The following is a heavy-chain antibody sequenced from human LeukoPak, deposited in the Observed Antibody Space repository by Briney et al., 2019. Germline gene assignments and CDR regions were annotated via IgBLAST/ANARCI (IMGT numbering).Heavy chain of an antibody. J-gene: IGHJ4*02. CDR3: ASYYYDSSGYYGPHDY. V-gene: IGHV1-69*04. Sequence: SVKVFCKASGGTFSSYAISWVRQAPGQGLEWMGRIIPILGIANYAQKFQGRVTITADKSTSTAYMELSSLRSEDTAVYYCASYYYDSSGYYGPHDYWGQGTLVTVSS. CDR2: IIPILGIA. D-gene: IGHD3-22*01. CDR1: GGTFSSYA.